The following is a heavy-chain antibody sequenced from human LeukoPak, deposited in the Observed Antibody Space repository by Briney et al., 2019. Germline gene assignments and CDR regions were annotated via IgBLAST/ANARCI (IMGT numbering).Heavy chain of an antibody. Sequence: PGGSLRLSCTASGFTFSSYWMHWVRQPPGKGLVWVSRINTDGSITSYADSVKGRFTISRDNAKNSLYLQMNSLRAEDTAVYYCARATAMVKYYFDYWGQGTLVTVSS. J-gene: IGHJ4*02. D-gene: IGHD5-18*01. CDR1: GFTFSSYW. V-gene: IGHV3-74*01. CDR2: INTDGSIT. CDR3: ARATAMVKYYFDY.